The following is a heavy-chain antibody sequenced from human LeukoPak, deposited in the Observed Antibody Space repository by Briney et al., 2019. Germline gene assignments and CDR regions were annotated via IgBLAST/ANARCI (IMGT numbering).Heavy chain of an antibody. J-gene: IGHJ4*02. Sequence: GGSLRLSCEGSGFTLSIYGMHWVRQAPGKGLEWVAVIWHDGSYEYYADSVKGRFTISRDSSKNTLYLQMNSLRAEDTAVYYCAKDGVGATSLDCWGQGTLVTVSS. D-gene: IGHD1-26*01. CDR2: IWHDGSYE. CDR3: AKDGVGATSLDC. V-gene: IGHV3-33*06. CDR1: GFTLSIYG.